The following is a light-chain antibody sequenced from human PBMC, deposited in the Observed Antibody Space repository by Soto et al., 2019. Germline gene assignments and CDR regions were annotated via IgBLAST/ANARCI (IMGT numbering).Light chain of an antibody. J-gene: IGKJ4*01. CDR2: GAL. V-gene: IGKV3D-15*01. CDR1: QNINSN. Sequence: EIVLTQSPVTLSVSPGERATLSCRASQNINSNLAWYQQKPGQAPTLLIYGALTRVMGIPVRFSGSESGTEFTLTISSLKSEDFAVYYCQQYNNWPPFTFGGGTKVDIK. CDR3: QQYNNWPPFT.